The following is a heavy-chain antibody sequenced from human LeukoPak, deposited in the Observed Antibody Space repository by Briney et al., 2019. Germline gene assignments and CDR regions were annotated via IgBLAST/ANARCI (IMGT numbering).Heavy chain of an antibody. CDR2: MNPNSGNT. D-gene: IGHD2-2*01. CDR3: ARVRAVVVPAAMSRAPLGRYNWFDP. V-gene: IGHV1-8*01. CDR1: GYTFTSYD. Sequence: ASVKVSCKASGYTFTSYDINWVRQATGQGLEWMGWMNPNSGNTGYAQKFQGRVTMTRSTSISTAYMELSSLRSEDTAVYYCARVRAVVVPAAMSRAPLGRYNWFDPWGQGTLVTVSS. J-gene: IGHJ5*02.